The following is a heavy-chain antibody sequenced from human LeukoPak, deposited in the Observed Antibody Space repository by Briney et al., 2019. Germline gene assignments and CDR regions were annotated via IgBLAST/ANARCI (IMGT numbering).Heavy chain of an antibody. D-gene: IGHD3-22*01. CDR3: ARDCYYDSSGYYFYYFDY. Sequence: PGGSLRLSCAASGFTFSSYAMHWVRQAPGKGLEWVAVISYDGSNKYYADSVKGRFTISRDNSKNTLYLQMNSLRAEDTAVYYCARDCYYDSSGYYFYYFDYWGQGSLVTVSS. V-gene: IGHV3-30-3*01. CDR1: GFTFSSYA. CDR2: ISYDGSNK. J-gene: IGHJ4*02.